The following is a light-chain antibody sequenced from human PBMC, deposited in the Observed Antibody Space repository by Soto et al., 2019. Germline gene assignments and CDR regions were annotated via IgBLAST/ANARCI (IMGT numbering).Light chain of an antibody. J-gene: IGKJ2*01. V-gene: IGKV2-24*01. CDR1: QSLVHSDGNNY. Sequence: DIVMSQSPLSSPVSLGQPASISCKSSQSLVHSDGNNYLNWLQQRPGQPPRLLIYKSSIRFSGVPDRFSGSGAGTDFTLKISRVDAEEVGVYYCMQATQFPHTFGHGTKLEIK. CDR3: MQATQFPHT. CDR2: KSS.